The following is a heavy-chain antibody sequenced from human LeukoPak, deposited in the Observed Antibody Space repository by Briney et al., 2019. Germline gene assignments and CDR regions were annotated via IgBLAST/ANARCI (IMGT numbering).Heavy chain of an antibody. CDR2: MNPSSGNT. V-gene: IGHV1-8*01. CDR1: GYTFTSYD. D-gene: IGHD6-13*01. Sequence: ASVKVSCKASGYTFTSYDINWVRQATGQGLEWMGWMNPSSGNTGYAQKFQGRVTMTRNTSISTAYMELSSLRSEDTAVYYCARGPPVYIAAAGTDLYYWGQGTLVTVSS. J-gene: IGHJ4*02. CDR3: ARGPPVYIAAAGTDLYY.